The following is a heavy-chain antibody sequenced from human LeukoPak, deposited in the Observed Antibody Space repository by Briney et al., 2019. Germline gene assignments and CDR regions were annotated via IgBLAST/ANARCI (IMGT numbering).Heavy chain of an antibody. D-gene: IGHD3-10*01. CDR1: GYTFTTYG. J-gene: IGHJ5*02. CDR2: INPNSGGT. CDR3: AREALVRGVIIHWFDP. Sequence: ASVKVSCKASGYTFTTYGISWVRQAPGQGLEWMGWINPNSGGTNYAQKFQGRVTMTRDTSISTAYMELSRLRSDDTAVYYCAREALVRGVIIHWFDPWGQGTLVTASS. V-gene: IGHV1-2*02.